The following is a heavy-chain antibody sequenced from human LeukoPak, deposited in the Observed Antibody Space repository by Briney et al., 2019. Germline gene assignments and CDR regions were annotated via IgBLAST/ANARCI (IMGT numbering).Heavy chain of an antibody. CDR2: ISSSGSTI. CDR1: GFTFSSYW. V-gene: IGHV3-48*04. Sequence: GGSLRLSCAASGFTFSSYWMHWVRQAPGKGLEWVSYISSSGSTIYYADSVKGRFTISRDNAKNSLYLQMNSLRAEDTAVYYCARDLSLTAIAAAGTNWFDPWGQGTLVTVSS. D-gene: IGHD6-13*01. J-gene: IGHJ5*02. CDR3: ARDLSLTAIAAAGTNWFDP.